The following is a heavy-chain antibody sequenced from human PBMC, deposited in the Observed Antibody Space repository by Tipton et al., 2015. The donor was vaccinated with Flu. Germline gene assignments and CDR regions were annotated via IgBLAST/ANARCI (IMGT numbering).Heavy chain of an antibody. V-gene: IGHV3-30*02. CDR2: IRSDETTE. CDR1: GFTFRTNG. CDR3: AKSGGFDS. Sequence: SLRLSCAASGFTFRTNGMHWVRQAPGKGLEWVAHIRSDETTEYADSVKGRFTISRGNSKDMLYLQMNSLRAEDTAVFYCAKSGGFDSWNQGALVIVSS. J-gene: IGHJ4*02. D-gene: IGHD1-26*01.